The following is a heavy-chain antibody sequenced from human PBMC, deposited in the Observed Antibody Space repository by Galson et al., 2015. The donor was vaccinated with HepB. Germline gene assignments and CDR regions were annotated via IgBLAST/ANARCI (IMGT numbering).Heavy chain of an antibody. CDR2: INPNSGGT. CDR1: GYSFTGHY. Sequence: SVKVSCKASGYSFTGHYMQWVRQAPGQGLEWMGWINPNSGGTNYAQKFQGRVTLTRDTSISTAYMELSRLTSDDTAVYYCAKVGASWNGDYWGQGTLVTVSS. J-gene: IGHJ4*02. V-gene: IGHV1-2*02. D-gene: IGHD2-2*01. CDR3: AKVGASWNGDY.